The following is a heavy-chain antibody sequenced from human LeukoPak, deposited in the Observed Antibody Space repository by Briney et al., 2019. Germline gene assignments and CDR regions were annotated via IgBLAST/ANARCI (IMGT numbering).Heavy chain of an antibody. CDR2: INTNTGNP. J-gene: IGHJ4*02. D-gene: IGHD6-19*01. CDR3: ARDLSFSYGSGPGGY. V-gene: IGHV7-4-1*02. CDR1: GYTFTSYA. Sequence: ASVKVSCKASGYTFTSYAMNWVRQAPGQGLEWMGWINTNTGNPTYAQGFTGRLVFSLDTSVSTTYLQISSLKAEDTAVYYCARDLSFSYGSGPGGYWGQGTLVTVSS.